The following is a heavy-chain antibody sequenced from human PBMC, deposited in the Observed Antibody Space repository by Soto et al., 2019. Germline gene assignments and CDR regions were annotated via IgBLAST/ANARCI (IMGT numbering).Heavy chain of an antibody. J-gene: IGHJ4*02. CDR1: GFTFSSYA. CDR3: AKASYYDFWSGYYYFDY. V-gene: IGHV3-23*01. Sequence: GGSLRLSCAASGFTFSSYAMSWVRQAPGKGLEWVSAISGSGGSTYYADSVKGRFTISRDNSKNTLYLQMNSLRAEDTAVYYCAKASYYDFWSGYYYFDYWGQGTLVTVSS. D-gene: IGHD3-3*01. CDR2: ISGSGGST.